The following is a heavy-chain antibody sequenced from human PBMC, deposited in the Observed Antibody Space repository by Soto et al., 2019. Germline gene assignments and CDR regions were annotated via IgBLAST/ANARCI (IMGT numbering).Heavy chain of an antibody. Sequence: GGSLRLSCAASGFTFSSYSMNWVRQAPGKGLEWVSYISSSSSTIYYADSVKGRFTISRDNAKNSLYLQMNSLRAEDTAVYYCASGTASFGGDIFCYWGRRSLVTVSS. CDR2: ISSSSSTI. CDR1: GFTFSSYS. V-gene: IGHV3-48*01. D-gene: IGHD3-16*01. CDR3: ASGTASFGGDIFCY. J-gene: IGHJ4*02.